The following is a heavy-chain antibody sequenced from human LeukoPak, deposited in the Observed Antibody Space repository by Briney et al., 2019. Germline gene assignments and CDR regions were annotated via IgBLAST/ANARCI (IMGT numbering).Heavy chain of an antibody. CDR2: IIGSSGST. D-gene: IGHD5-12*01. CDR3: AKGGYDYVEVAYFDY. V-gene: IGHV3-23*01. J-gene: IGHJ4*02. Sequence: GGALRLSCAASGFTFSNYAMNWVRQAPGKGLEWVSTIIGSSGSTFYADSVKGRFTISKDTSKNTLYLHMSSLRADDTAVYYCAKGGYDYVEVAYFDYWGQGTLVTVSS. CDR1: GFTFSNYA.